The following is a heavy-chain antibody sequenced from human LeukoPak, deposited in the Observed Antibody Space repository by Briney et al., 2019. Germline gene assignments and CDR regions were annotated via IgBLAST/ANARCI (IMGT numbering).Heavy chain of an antibody. J-gene: IGHJ4*02. CDR1: GGSISNSHW. D-gene: IGHD6-19*01. V-gene: IGHV4-4*02. Sequence: SETLSLTCTVSGGSISNSHWWNWVRQPPGKGLEWIGEISHSGSTNYNPSLKSRVTISLDKSKNQYSLRLISVTAADTAVYYCARGRHTTGWFGFDSWGQGNMVTVSS. CDR3: ARGRHTTGWFGFDS. CDR2: ISHSGST.